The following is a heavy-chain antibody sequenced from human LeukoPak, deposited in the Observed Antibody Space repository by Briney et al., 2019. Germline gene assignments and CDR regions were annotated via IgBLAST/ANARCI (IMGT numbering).Heavy chain of an antibody. CDR3: AKDQAVAGKGWYFDY. D-gene: IGHD6-19*01. CDR1: GFTFNSYA. CDR2: ISGSGGST. V-gene: IGHV3-23*01. Sequence: GGSLRLSCAASGFTFNSYAMSWVRQAPGKGLEWVSAISGSGGSTYYADSVKGRFTISRDNSKNTLYLQMNSLRAEDTAVYYCAKDQAVAGKGWYFDYWGQGTPVTVSS. J-gene: IGHJ4*02.